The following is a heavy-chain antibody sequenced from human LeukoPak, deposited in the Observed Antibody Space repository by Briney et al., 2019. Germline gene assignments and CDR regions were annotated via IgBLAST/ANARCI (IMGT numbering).Heavy chain of an antibody. CDR3: ARERYGSGSYLGY. CDR1: GGSISGYY. J-gene: IGHJ4*02. D-gene: IGHD3-10*01. Sequence: SETLSLTCAVSGGSISGYYWRWIRQTPGKGLEWIGEINHSGSTNYNPSLKSRVTISVDTSKNQFSLKLSSVTAADTAVYYCARERYGSGSYLGYWGQGTLVTVSS. V-gene: IGHV4-34*01. CDR2: INHSGST.